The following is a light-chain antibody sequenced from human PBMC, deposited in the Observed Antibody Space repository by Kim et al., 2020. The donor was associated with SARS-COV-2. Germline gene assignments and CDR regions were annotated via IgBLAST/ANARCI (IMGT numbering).Light chain of an antibody. CDR1: TSDVGSYNL. J-gene: IGLJ2*01. V-gene: IGLV2-23*02. Sequence: QSALTQPASVSGSPGQSITISCTGTTSDVGSYNLVSWYQQHPGKAPKLMIYEVNKRPSGVSNRFSGSKSGNTASLTVSGLQAEDEADYYCCSYTGSGIIFGGGTKLTVL. CDR2: EVN. CDR3: CSYTGSGII.